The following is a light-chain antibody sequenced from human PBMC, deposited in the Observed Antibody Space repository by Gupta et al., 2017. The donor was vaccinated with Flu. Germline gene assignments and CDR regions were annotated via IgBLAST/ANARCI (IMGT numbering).Light chain of an antibody. CDR2: ENN. J-gene: IGLJ2*01. Sequence: QSVLTQPPSVSAAPGQKVTIFCSGSSSNIGNNYVAWYQQVPGKAPKLLIYENNKRPSGIPDRFSGSKSGTSATLGITGLQTGDEADYYCGTWDTSLSACVFGGGTKLTVL. CDR1: SSNIGNNY. CDR3: GTWDTSLSACV. V-gene: IGLV1-51*02.